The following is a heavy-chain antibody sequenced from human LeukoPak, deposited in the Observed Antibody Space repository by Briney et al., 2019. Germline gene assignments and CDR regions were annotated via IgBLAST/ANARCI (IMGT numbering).Heavy chain of an antibody. J-gene: IGHJ4*02. CDR2: INHSGST. D-gene: IGHD5-12*01. CDR3: ARVAYSGYDNRGAFDY. CDR1: GGSFSGYY. V-gene: IGHV4-34*01. Sequence: SETLSLTCAVYGGSFSGYYWSWIRQPPGKGLEWIGEINHSGSTNYNPSLKSRVTISVDTSKNQFSLKLSSVTAADTAVLYCARVAYSGYDNRGAFDYWGQGTLVTVSS.